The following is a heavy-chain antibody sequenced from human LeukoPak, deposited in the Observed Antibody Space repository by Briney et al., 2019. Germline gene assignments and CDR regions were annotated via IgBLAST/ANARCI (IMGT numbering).Heavy chain of an antibody. Sequence: PSETLSLTCTVSGGSISSYYWSWIRQPPGKGLEWIGYIYYSGSTNYNPSLKSRVTISVDTSKNQFSLKLSSVTAADTAVYYCARLRLRQLALDYWGQGTLVTVSS. CDR1: GGSISSYY. J-gene: IGHJ4*02. D-gene: IGHD6-13*01. V-gene: IGHV4-59*08. CDR2: IYYSGST. CDR3: ARLRLRQLALDY.